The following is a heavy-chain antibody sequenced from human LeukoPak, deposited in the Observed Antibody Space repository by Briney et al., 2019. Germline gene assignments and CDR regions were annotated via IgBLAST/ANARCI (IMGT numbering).Heavy chain of an antibody. CDR2: ISSRSTYI. CDR1: GFTFSSYS. D-gene: IGHD1-14*01. V-gene: IGHV3-21*04. CDR3: AKPARTDYTDY. Sequence: GGSLRLSCAASGFTFSSYSMNWVRQAPGKGLELVSSISSRSTYIYYADSVKGRFTISRDNAKNSLYLQMNSLRAGDTAIYFCAKPARTDYTDYWGQGTLVTVSS. J-gene: IGHJ4*02.